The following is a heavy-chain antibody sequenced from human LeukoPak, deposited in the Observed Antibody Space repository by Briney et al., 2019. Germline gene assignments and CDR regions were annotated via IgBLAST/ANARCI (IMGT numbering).Heavy chain of an antibody. CDR2: IWYDGSNK. D-gene: IGHD3-3*01. Sequence: GRSLRLSCVASGFTFSTYGMHWVRQAPGKGLEWVAVIWYDGSNKYYADSVRGRFTISRDNFKNTLYLQMNSLRAEDTAVYYCARDLEIGSSSYYFDYWGQGTLVTVSS. CDR1: GFTFSTYG. V-gene: IGHV3-33*08. CDR3: ARDLEIGSSSYYFDY. J-gene: IGHJ4*02.